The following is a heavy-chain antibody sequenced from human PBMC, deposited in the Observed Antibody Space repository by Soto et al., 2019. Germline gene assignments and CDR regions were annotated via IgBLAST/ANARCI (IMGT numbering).Heavy chain of an antibody. CDR1: GGTFSSYA. Sequence: QVQLVQSGAEVKKPGSSVKVSCKASGGTFSSYAISWVRQAPGQGLEWMGGIIPIFGTANYAQKVQGRVTITADESTSTAYMELSSLRSEDTAVYYCARAVGYCSGGSCSWYYYYGMDVWGQGTTVTVSS. V-gene: IGHV1-69*01. D-gene: IGHD2-15*01. J-gene: IGHJ6*02. CDR3: ARAVGYCSGGSCSWYYYYGMDV. CDR2: IIPIFGTA.